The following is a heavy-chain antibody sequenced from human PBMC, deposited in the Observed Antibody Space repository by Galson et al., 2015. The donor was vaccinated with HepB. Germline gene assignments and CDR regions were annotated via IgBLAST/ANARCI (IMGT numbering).Heavy chain of an antibody. Sequence: SVKVSCKASGYTFTSYYMHWVRQAPGQGLEWMGIINPSGGSTSYAQKFQGRVTMTRDTSTSTVYMELSSLRSEDTAVYYCARVLASWKWRHHVSDYWGQGTLVTVSS. CDR3: ARVLASWKWRHHVSDY. CDR1: GYTFTSYY. V-gene: IGHV1-46*01. J-gene: IGHJ4*02. CDR2: INPSGGST. D-gene: IGHD1-1*01.